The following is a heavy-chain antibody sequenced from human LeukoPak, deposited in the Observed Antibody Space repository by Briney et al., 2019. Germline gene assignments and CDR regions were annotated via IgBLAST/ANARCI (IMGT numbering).Heavy chain of an antibody. Sequence: GGSVRLSCAASGFTFSGYWMHWARQAPGKGLVWVACIKGDGSDTGYADSVKGRFTISRDNAKNMLYLQMNSLRVEDTAVYYCARDPRNKGFDPWGQGTLVTVSA. J-gene: IGHJ5*02. CDR3: ARDPRNKGFDP. CDR1: GFTFSGYW. V-gene: IGHV3-74*01. D-gene: IGHD1/OR15-1a*01. CDR2: IKGDGSDT.